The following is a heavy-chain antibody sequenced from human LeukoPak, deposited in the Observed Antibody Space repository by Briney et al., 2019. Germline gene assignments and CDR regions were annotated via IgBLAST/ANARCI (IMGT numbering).Heavy chain of an antibody. D-gene: IGHD3-22*01. Sequence: GGSLRLSCAASGFTFSDYYMSWIRQAPGKGLEWVSYISSSGSTIYYADSVKGRFTISRDNAKNSLYLQMNSLRAEDTAVYYCARDRTSRAQYYCDSSGPGHWGQGTLVTVSS. J-gene: IGHJ4*02. CDR2: ISSSGSTI. CDR3: ARDRTSRAQYYCDSSGPGH. V-gene: IGHV3-11*04. CDR1: GFTFSDYY.